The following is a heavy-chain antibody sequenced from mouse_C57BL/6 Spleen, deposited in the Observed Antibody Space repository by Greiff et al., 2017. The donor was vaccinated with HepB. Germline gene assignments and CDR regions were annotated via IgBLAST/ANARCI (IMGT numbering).Heavy chain of an antibody. Sequence: QVQLQQSGAELARPGASVKLSCKASGYTFTSYGISWVKQRTGQGLEWIGEIYPRRGNTYYNEKFKGKATLTADKSSSTAYMELRSLTSEDSAVYFCARPTAFDYWGQGTTLTVSS. CDR3: ARPTAFDY. J-gene: IGHJ2*01. CDR2: IYPRRGNT. CDR1: GYTFTSYG. V-gene: IGHV1-81*01. D-gene: IGHD1-2*01.